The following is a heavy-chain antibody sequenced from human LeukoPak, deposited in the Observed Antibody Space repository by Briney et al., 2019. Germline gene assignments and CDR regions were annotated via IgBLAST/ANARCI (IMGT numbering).Heavy chain of an antibody. D-gene: IGHD4/OR15-4a*01. Sequence: GGSLRLSCVASGFTFRSDRMNGVRQAPGKGLEWVSTIYSGSDYIYYADSVKGRFTISRDNAKNSLYLQMNSLRAEDTAIYYCARDLPVSGAYHQFDSWGQGTLVTVSS. J-gene: IGHJ4*02. CDR2: IYSGSDYI. V-gene: IGHV3-21*01. CDR1: GFTFRSDR. CDR3: ARDLPVSGAYHQFDS.